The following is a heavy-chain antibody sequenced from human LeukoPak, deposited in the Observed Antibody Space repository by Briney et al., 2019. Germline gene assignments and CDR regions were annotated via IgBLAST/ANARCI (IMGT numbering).Heavy chain of an antibody. Sequence: SETLSLTCAVYGGSFSGYYWSWIRQPPGKGLEWIGEINHSGSINYNPSLKSRVTISVDTSKKQFSLKLSSVTAADTAMYYCASPWGYGSGIWGQGTLVTVSS. CDR2: INHSGSI. J-gene: IGHJ4*02. CDR3: ASPWGYGSGI. CDR1: GGSFSGYY. D-gene: IGHD3-10*01. V-gene: IGHV4-34*01.